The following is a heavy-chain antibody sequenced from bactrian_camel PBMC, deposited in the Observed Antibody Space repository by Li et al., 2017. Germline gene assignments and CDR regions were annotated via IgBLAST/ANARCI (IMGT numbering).Heavy chain of an antibody. D-gene: IGHD1*01. CDR3: VKSLVDLDI. CDR1: GFTFSLYY. V-gene: IGHV3S5*01. CDR2: IYSDGSKT. Sequence: HVQLVESGGGLVQPGGSLILSCAASGFTFSLYYMSWVRQAPGKGLEWVSSIYSDGSKTLYADSVEGRFTIFRDNAKNTVYLQMESLKIEDTAVHYCVKSLVDLDIWGKGTQVTVS. J-gene: IGHJ4*01.